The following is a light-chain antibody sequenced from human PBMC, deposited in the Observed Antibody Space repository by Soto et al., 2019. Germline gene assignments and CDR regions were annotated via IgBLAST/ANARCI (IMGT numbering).Light chain of an antibody. CDR3: QQSYSAPRT. V-gene: IGKV1-39*01. Sequence: DIQMTQSPSTLSASVGDRVTITCRANQSINTFLNWYQQKLGEAPKLLIYGASSLQSRIPRRFTGSGSGTLFTLTISDLQPEDFATYYCQQSYSAPRTFGGGTKVDIK. CDR2: GAS. J-gene: IGKJ4*01. CDR1: QSINTF.